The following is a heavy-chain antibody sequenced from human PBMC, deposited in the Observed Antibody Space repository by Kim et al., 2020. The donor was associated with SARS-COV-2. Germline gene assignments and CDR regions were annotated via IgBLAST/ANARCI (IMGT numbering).Heavy chain of an antibody. CDR3: ARTGTLGFGAGTYSPPNL. D-gene: IGHD3-10*01. CDR2: IYIGGNT. V-gene: IGHV3-66*01. CDR1: GIIVSGNY. Sequence: GGSLRLSCAASGIIVSGNYMSWVRQSARKGVEWVAVIYIGGNTFYADSVKGRFTISRDNSKNTLYLHMSSLRAEDTAVYYCARTGTLGFGAGTYSPPNLWGQGTLVTVSS. J-gene: IGHJ4*02.